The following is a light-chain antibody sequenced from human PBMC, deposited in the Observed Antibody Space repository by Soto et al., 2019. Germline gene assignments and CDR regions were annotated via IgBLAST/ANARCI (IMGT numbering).Light chain of an antibody. CDR1: SSNIGSNP. CDR2: RDN. CDR3: ATWDDGLYGPV. Sequence: QPVLTQPPSASGTPGQRVTISCSGSSSNIGSNPVQWYLQLPGMAPKLLIYRDNERPSGVPDRFSGSKSGTSASLAISGLQSEDEGDYHCATWDDGLYGPVFGGGTKLTVL. V-gene: IGLV1-44*01. J-gene: IGLJ3*02.